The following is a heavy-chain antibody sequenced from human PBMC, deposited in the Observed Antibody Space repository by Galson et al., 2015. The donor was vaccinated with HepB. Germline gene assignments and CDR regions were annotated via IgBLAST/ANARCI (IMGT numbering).Heavy chain of an antibody. CDR2: IVVGSGNT. J-gene: IGHJ4*02. V-gene: IGHV1-58*02. CDR3: ARGELLFWVDY. CDR1: GFTFTSSA. Sequence: SVKVSCKASGFTFTSSAMQWVRQARGQRLEWIGWIVVGSGNTNYAQKLQGRVTMTTDTSTSTAYMELRGLRSDDTAVYYCARGELLFWVDYWGQGTLVTVSS. D-gene: IGHD2-21*01.